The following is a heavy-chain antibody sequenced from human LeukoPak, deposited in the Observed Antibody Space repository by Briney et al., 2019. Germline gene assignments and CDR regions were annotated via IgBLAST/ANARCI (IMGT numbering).Heavy chain of an antibody. CDR1: GFTFSRYW. CDR2: TNTDGRTT. D-gene: IGHD3-22*01. CDR3: ARIEDRGAAFDS. V-gene: IGHV3-74*01. Sequence: GGSLRLSCAASGFTFSRYWMHWVRQVPGEGLVWVSRTNTDGRTTSYADSVKGRFTISRDNAKSMVYLQMNSLRAEDTAVYYCARIEDRGAAFDSWGQGTLVTVSS. J-gene: IGHJ4*02.